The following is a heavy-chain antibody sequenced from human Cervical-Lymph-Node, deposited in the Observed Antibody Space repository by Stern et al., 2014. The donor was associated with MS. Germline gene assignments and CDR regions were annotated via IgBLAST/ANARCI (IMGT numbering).Heavy chain of an antibody. CDR3: ARGGSTTSDY. CDR2: IYYSGST. D-gene: IGHD1-26*01. J-gene: IGHJ4*02. Sequence: VQLVQSGPGLVKPSETLSLTCTVSGGSISPYYWSWIRQPPGKRLEWIGYIYYSGSTNYNPSLKSRVTMSVDTSKNQFSLKLSSVTAADTAVYHCARGGSTTSDYWGQGTLVTVSS. CDR1: GGSISPYY. V-gene: IGHV4-59*01.